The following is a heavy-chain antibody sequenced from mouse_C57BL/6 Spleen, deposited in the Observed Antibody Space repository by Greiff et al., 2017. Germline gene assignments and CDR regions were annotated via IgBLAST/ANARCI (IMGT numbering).Heavy chain of an antibody. CDR1: GFTFSDYG. CDR2: ISSGSSTI. CDR3: AKDYNSSSDGYFDY. J-gene: IGHJ2*01. V-gene: IGHV5-17*01. D-gene: IGHD1-1*01. Sequence: EVMLVESGGGLVKPGGSLKLSCAASGFTFSDYGMHWVRQAPEKGLEWVAYISSGSSTIYYADTVKGRFTISRDNAKTTLFLQMTSLRSEDTAMYYCAKDYNSSSDGYFDYWGQGTTLTVSS.